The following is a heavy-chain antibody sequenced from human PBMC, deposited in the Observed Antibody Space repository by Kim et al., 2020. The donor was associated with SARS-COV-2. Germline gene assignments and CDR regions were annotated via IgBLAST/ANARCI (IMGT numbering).Heavy chain of an antibody. D-gene: IGHD7-27*01. V-gene: IGHV3-33*01. Sequence: GGSLRLSCAASGFTFSSYGMHWVRQAPGKGLEWVAVIWYDGSNKYYADSVKGRFTISRDNSKNTLYLQMNSLRAEDTAVYYCARDLPFMGIEEDKFDYWGQGTLVTVSS. CDR2: IWYDGSNK. CDR1: GFTFSSYG. J-gene: IGHJ4*02. CDR3: ARDLPFMGIEEDKFDY.